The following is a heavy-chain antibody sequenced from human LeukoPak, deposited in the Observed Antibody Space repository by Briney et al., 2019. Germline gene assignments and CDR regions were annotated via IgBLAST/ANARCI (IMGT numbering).Heavy chain of an antibody. D-gene: IGHD5-12*01. CDR3: ARDHYGGYAYSDY. CDR1: GFPFSNYA. CDR2: IWYDGTNK. V-gene: IGHV3-33*08. J-gene: IGHJ4*02. Sequence: GGSLRLSCAAAGFPFSNYAMHWVRQAPGKGLEWVAVIWYDGTNKYYADSVKGRFTISRDNSKNTLYLQMNSLRAEDTAVYYCARDHYGGYAYSDYWGQGALVIVSS.